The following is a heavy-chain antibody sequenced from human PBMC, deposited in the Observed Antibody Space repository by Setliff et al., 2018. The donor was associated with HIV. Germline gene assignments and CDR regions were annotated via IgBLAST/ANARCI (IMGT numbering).Heavy chain of an antibody. CDR1: GASFVGDNH. D-gene: IGHD6-19*01. V-gene: IGHV4-30-4*01. Sequence: SETLSLTCAVSGASFVGDNHWSWIRQTPERGLEWIAYFMYTDIHYVNYLNYRNPSLASRPSISVDKSKNQFSLTLSSVTAADTAVYYCARARSDWYNVGPYYFDLWGQGTPVTVSS. CDR2: FMYTDIHYVNYLN. CDR3: ARARSDWYNVGPYYFDL. J-gene: IGHJ4*02.